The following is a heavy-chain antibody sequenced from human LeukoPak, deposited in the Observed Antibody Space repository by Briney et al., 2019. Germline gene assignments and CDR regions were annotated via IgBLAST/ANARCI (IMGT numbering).Heavy chain of an antibody. J-gene: IGHJ6*03. V-gene: IGHV4-34*01. Sequence: SETLSLTCAVYGGAFSGYYWRWIRQPPGKGLEWIGEINHSGSTNYNPSLKSRGTISVDTSKNQFSLKLSSVTAADTAVYYCARLYYYGSGRYLPIYYYYYMDVWGKGTTVTISS. CDR1: GGAFSGYY. D-gene: IGHD3-10*01. CDR3: ARLYYYGSGRYLPIYYYYYMDV. CDR2: INHSGST.